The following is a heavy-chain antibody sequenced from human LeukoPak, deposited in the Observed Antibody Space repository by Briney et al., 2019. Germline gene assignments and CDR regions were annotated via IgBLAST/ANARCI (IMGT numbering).Heavy chain of an antibody. CDR2: ISSSSSYI. CDR3: ARVRDGYNPYDY. V-gene: IGHV3-21*01. D-gene: IGHD5-24*01. J-gene: IGHJ4*02. CDR1: GFTFSSYS. Sequence: PGGSLRLSCAASGFTFSSYSMNWVRRAPGKGLEWVSSISSSSSYIYYADSVKGRFTISRDNAKNSLYLQMNSLRAEDTAVYYCARVRDGYNPYDYWGQGTLVTVSS.